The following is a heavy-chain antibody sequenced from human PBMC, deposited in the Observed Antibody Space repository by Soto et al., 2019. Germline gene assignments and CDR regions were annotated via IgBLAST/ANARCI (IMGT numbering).Heavy chain of an antibody. J-gene: IGHJ4*02. Sequence: PSVKVSCKASGGTFSSYAISWVRQAPGQGLEWMGGIIPIFGTANYAQKFQGRVTITADESTSTAYMELSSLRSEDTAVYYCARVIAVAGYFDYWGQGTLVTVSS. CDR1: GGTFSSYA. CDR2: IIPIFGTA. CDR3: ARVIAVAGYFDY. D-gene: IGHD6-19*01. V-gene: IGHV1-69*13.